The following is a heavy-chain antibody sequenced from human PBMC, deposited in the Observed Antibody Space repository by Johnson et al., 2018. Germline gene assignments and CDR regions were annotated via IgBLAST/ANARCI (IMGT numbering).Heavy chain of an antibody. CDR3: AKVNSSGYPLYAFDI. CDR1: GFTFSSYG. CDR2: ISYDGSNK. D-gene: IGHD3-22*01. J-gene: IGHJ3*02. V-gene: IGHV3-30*18. Sequence: QVQLVQSGGGVVQPGRSLRLSCAASGFTFSSYGMHWVRQAPGKGLEWVAVISYDGSNKYYADSVKGRFTISRDNSKNTLYLQMNSLGAEDTAVYYCAKVNSSGYPLYAFDIWGQGTMVTVSS.